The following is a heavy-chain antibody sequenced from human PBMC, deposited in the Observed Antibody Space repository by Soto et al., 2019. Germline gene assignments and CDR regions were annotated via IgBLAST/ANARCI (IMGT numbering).Heavy chain of an antibody. Sequence: GGPLRLSCAASGFTFSSYAMHWVRQAPGKGLEWVAVISYDGSNKYYADSVKGRFTISRDNSKNTLYLQMNSLRAEDTAVYYCARESITMIVVVITNEYYLDYWGQGTLVTVSS. CDR2: ISYDGSNK. V-gene: IGHV3-30-3*01. J-gene: IGHJ4*02. CDR1: GFTFSSYA. D-gene: IGHD3-22*01. CDR3: ARESITMIVVVITNEYYLDY.